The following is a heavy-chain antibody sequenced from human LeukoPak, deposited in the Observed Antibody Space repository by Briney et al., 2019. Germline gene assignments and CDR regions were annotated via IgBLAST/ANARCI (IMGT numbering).Heavy chain of an antibody. CDR1: GFTFSNYG. CDR2: ISYDGTNK. D-gene: IGHD3-10*01. CDR3: ARDCCGEWYFFDL. Sequence: GGSLRLSCAASGFTFSNYGVHWVRQAPGKGLEWVAVISYDGTNKYYTDSVKGRFTVSRDNSKNTLYLQMNSLRAEDTAVYYCARDCCGEWYFFDLWGQGTLVTVSS. V-gene: IGHV3-30*03. J-gene: IGHJ4*02.